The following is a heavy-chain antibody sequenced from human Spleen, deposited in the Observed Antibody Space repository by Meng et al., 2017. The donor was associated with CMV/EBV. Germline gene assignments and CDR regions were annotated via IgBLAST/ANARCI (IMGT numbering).Heavy chain of an antibody. D-gene: IGHD5-18*01. CDR1: GGSFSGYY. J-gene: IGHJ4*02. CDR2: INHSGST. CDR3: AREGGYTLDY. Sequence: LSLPCAFYGGSFSGYYWSWIRQPPGKGLEWIGEINHSGSTNYNPSLKSRVTISVDKSKNQFSLKLSSVTAADTAVYYCAREGGYTLDYWGQGTLVTVSS. V-gene: IGHV4-34*01.